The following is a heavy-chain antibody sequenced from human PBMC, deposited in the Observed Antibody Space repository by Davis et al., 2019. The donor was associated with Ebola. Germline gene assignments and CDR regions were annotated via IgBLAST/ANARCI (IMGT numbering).Heavy chain of an antibody. CDR2: TYYSSKWYN. Sequence: HSQTLSLTCAISGDSVSGNSGAWNWIRQSPSRGLEWLGRTYYSSKWYNDYAVSVKSRITINPDTAKNQFSLQLNSVIPEDTALYYCARGWFRAGMDVWGEGTTVTVSS. J-gene: IGHJ6*04. D-gene: IGHD3-10*01. CDR3: ARGWFRAGMDV. CDR1: GDSVSGNSGA. V-gene: IGHV6-1*01.